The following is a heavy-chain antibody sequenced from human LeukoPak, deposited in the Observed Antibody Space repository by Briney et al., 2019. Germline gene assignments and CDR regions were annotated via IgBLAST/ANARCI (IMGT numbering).Heavy chain of an antibody. D-gene: IGHD6-19*01. CDR3: ARGRYSSGWALDY. CDR1: GGSFSGYY. Sequence: KPSETLSLTCAVYGGSFSGYYWSWIRQPPGKGLEWIGEINHSGSTNYNPSLKSRVTISVGTSKNQFSLKLSSVTAADTAVYYCARGRYSSGWALDYWGQGTLVTVSS. V-gene: IGHV4-34*01. J-gene: IGHJ4*02. CDR2: INHSGST.